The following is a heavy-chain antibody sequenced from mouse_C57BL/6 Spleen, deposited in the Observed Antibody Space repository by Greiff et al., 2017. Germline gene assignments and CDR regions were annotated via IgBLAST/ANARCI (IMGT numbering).Heavy chain of an antibody. CDR1: GFSLTSYG. Sequence: VQLQQSGPGLVQPSQSLSITCTVSGFSLTSYGVHWVRQSPGKGLEWLGVIWSGGSTDYNAAFISRLSISKDNSKSQVFFKMNRLQADDTAIYYCARIDSSGYLMDYWGQGTSVTVSS. CDR2: IWSGGST. CDR3: ARIDSSGYLMDY. D-gene: IGHD3-2*02. V-gene: IGHV2-2*01. J-gene: IGHJ4*01.